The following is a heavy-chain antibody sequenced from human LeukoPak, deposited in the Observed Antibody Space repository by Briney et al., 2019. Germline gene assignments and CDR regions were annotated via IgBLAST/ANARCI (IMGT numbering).Heavy chain of an antibody. J-gene: IGHJ1*01. D-gene: IGHD3-22*01. CDR3: TTDLSELDDSGYYAKYFHH. CDR2: IKSKTDGGTI. Sequence: GGSLRLSCAASGFTFSKVWMIWVRQAPGKGLEWVGRIKSKTDGGTIDYAAPVKGRFTISRDDSKDTLILQMNSLKTEDTAVYYCTTDLSELDDSGYYAKYFHHWGQGTLVSVSS. V-gene: IGHV3-15*01. CDR1: GFTFSKVW.